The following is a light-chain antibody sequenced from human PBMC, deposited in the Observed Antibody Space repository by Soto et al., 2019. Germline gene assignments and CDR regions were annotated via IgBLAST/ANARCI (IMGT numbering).Light chain of an antibody. Sequence: IVVTQSPATLTVSPGGRATLSCRASQRISGTLDWYQHTPGQAPTLLIYVASTRATSCPARLSGSGSGKKFTLTISSPHSEDFEGYYCQQYNNWPGTFGQGTK. J-gene: IGKJ1*01. CDR1: QRISGT. CDR3: QQYNNWPGT. CDR2: VAS. V-gene: IGKV3D-15*01.